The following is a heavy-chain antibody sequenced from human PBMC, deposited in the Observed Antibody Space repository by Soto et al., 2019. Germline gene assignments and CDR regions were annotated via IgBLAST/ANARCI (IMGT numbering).Heavy chain of an antibody. CDR3: ARRYGGNLDY. D-gene: IGHD1-26*01. V-gene: IGHV4-59*08. CDR1: GGSISSYY. CDR2: IYYSGGT. Sequence: QVQLQESGPGLVKPSETLSLTCTVSGGSISSYYWSWIRQPPGKGLEWIGYIYYSGGTNYNPSLKSRITISVDSSKNHFSLKLSPVTAADTADYYCARRYGGNLDYWGQGTLVTVSS. J-gene: IGHJ4*02.